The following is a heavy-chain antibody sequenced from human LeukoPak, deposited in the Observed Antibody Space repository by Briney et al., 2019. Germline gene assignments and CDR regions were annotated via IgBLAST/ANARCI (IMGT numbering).Heavy chain of an antibody. CDR2: INHSGST. CDR1: GGSFSGYY. D-gene: IGHD3-3*01. CDR3: ARGPLWSGYYNWFDP. V-gene: IGHV4-34*01. Sequence: PSETLSLTCAVYGGSFSGYYWSWIRQPPGKGLEWIGEINHSGSTNYNPSLKSRVTISVDTSKNQFSLKLSSVTAADTAVYYCARGPLWSGYYNWFDPWGQGTLVTVSS. J-gene: IGHJ5*02.